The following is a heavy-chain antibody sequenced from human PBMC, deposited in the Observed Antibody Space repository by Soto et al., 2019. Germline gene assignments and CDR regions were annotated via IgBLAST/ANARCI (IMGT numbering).Heavy chain of an antibody. Sequence: QVQLVESGGGVVQPGRSLRLSCAASGFTFSSYGMHWVRQAPGKGLEWVAVISYDGRNKYYADSVKGRFTISRDNSKNTLYLQMNSLRAEDTAVYYCAKGLVVGAKAEGHDAFDIWGQGTMVTVSS. CDR3: AKGLVVGAKAEGHDAFDI. D-gene: IGHD1-26*01. CDR1: GFTFSSYG. J-gene: IGHJ3*02. V-gene: IGHV3-30*18. CDR2: ISYDGRNK.